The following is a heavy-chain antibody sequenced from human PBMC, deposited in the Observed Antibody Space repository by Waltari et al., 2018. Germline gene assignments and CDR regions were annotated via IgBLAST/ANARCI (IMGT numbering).Heavy chain of an antibody. D-gene: IGHD2-2*01. V-gene: IGHV4-34*01. CDR3: ARGPYCSSTSCYRYYYGMDV. CDR2: INHSGST. Sequence: QVQLQQWGAGLLKPSETLSLTCAVYGGSFSGYYWSWIRQPQGTGLEWCGEINHSGSTNYNPSLKSRVTISVHTSKNQFSLKLSSVTAADTAVYYCARGPYCSSTSCYRYYYGMDVWGQGTTVTVSS. CDR1: GGSFSGYY. J-gene: IGHJ6*02.